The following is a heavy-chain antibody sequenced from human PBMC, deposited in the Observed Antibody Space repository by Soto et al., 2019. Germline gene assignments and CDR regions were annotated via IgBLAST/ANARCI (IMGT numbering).Heavy chain of an antibody. CDR2: VYHSGAT. J-gene: IGHJ6*02. D-gene: IGHD3-3*01. CDR1: GGSISTSDYT. V-gene: IGHV4-30-2*01. Sequence: LQLQESDSGLIKPSQTLSLTCAVSGGSISTSDYTWSWIRQPPGRGLEWIGSVYHSGATHYMPSLKNRLTMSLDKSKNQFSLDLTSVTAADTAVYYCVRERTIFGVAPGGGVDVWGQGTTVTVSS. CDR3: VRERTIFGVAPGGGVDV.